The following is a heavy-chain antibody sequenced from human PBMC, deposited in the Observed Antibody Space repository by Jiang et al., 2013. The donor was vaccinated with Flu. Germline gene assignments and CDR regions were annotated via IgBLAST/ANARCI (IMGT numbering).Heavy chain of an antibody. CDR1: GYIFTSFY. V-gene: IGHV5-51*01. J-gene: IGHJ4*02. D-gene: IGHD3-10*01. CDR3: ASPRGYNYGPFDF. Sequence: SLKISCKGSGYIFTSFYIAWVRQLPGKGLEWMGIIYPGDSDTTYSPSFQGQVTISADKSISTAYLQWSSLKASDTAMYFCASPRGYNYGPFDFWGQGTLVTVSS. CDR2: IYPGDSDT.